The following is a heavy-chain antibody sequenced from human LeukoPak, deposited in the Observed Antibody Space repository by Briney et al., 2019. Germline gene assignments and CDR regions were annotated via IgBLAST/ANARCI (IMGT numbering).Heavy chain of an antibody. J-gene: IGHJ5*02. V-gene: IGHV3-15*01. CDR3: TTDPLGGFGELYLVGNWFDP. CDR2: IKSKTDGGTT. D-gene: IGHD3-10*01. Sequence: GGSLRLSCAASGFTFSNAWMSWVRQAPGKGLEWVGRIKSKTDGGTTDYAAPAKGRFTISRDDSKNTLYLQMNSLKTEDTAVYYCTTDPLGGFGELYLVGNWFDPWGQGTLVTVSS. CDR1: GFTFSNAW.